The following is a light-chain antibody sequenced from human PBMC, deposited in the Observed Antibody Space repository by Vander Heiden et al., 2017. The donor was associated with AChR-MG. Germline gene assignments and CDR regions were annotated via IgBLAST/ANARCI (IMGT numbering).Light chain of an antibody. CDR3: QSYDNSLGGSWV. J-gene: IGLJ3*02. Sequence: QSVLTQPPSVSGAPGQRVTISCTGSSSNIGAGYDVHWYQQFPGTAPKLLIYGSSNRPSGVPDRFSGSKSGTSASLAITGLQAEDEADYYCQSYDNSLGGSWVFSGGTKLTVL. CDR2: GSS. V-gene: IGLV1-40*01. CDR1: SSNIGAGYD.